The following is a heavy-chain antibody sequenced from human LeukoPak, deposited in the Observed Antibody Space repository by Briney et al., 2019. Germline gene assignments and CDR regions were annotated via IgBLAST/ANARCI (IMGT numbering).Heavy chain of an antibody. CDR1: GFTFSSYA. V-gene: IGHV3-23*01. D-gene: IGHD3-22*01. CDR2: ISGSGGST. J-gene: IGHJ4*02. CDR3: ARPQTYHYDSSGSPFDY. Sequence: GGSLRLSCAASGFTFSSYAMSWVRQAPGKGLEWVSAISGSGGSTYYADSVKGRFTISRDNAKNSLYLQMNSLRAEDTAVYYCARPQTYHYDSSGSPFDYWGQGTLVTVSS.